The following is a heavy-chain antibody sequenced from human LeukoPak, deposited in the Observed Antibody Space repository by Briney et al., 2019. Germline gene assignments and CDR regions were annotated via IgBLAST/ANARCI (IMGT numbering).Heavy chain of an antibody. CDR1: GYTFTSYA. CDR2: INAGNGNT. Sequence: ASVKVSCKASGYTFTSYAMHWVRQAPGQRLEWMGWINAGNGNTKYSQKFQGRVTITRDTSASTAHMELSSLRSEDTAVYYCARDEWLAGRYYYYYGMDVWGQGTTVTVSS. D-gene: IGHD6-19*01. J-gene: IGHJ6*02. V-gene: IGHV1-3*01. CDR3: ARDEWLAGRYYYYYGMDV.